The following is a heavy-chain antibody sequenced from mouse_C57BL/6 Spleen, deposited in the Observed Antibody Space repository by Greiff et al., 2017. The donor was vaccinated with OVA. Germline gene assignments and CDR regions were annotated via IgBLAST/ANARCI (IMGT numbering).Heavy chain of an antibody. J-gene: IGHJ3*01. CDR3: ARRYYGSSYGFAY. CDR1: GYTFTGYW. V-gene: IGHV1-9*01. D-gene: IGHD1-1*01. CDR2: ILPGSGST. Sequence: QVQLKESGAELMKPGASVKLSCKATGYTFTGYWIEWVKQRPGHGLEWIGEILPGSGSTNYTEKFKGKATFTADTSSNTAYMQLSSLTTEDSAIYYCARRYYGSSYGFAYWGQGSLVTVSA.